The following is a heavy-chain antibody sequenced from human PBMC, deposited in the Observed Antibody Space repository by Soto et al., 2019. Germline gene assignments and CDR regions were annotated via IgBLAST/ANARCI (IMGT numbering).Heavy chain of an antibody. CDR1: GCTCSDYA. Sequence: GVSLRLSCAASGCTCSDYAMYWVRHDPGKGLEWVSVISFDGNIKYYTGSVKGRFTISRDNSKNTLHLQVNSLRTEDTALYYCARAPGHSVHSSGWQIDYWGQGTLVTVSS. J-gene: IGHJ4*02. CDR2: ISFDGNIK. D-gene: IGHD6-19*01. V-gene: IGHV3-30-3*01. CDR3: ARAPGHSVHSSGWQIDY.